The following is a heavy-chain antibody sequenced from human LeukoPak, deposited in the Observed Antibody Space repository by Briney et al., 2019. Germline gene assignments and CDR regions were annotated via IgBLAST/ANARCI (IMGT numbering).Heavy chain of an antibody. J-gene: IGHJ3*02. CDR1: GYSFTNYW. D-gene: IGHD3-22*01. CDR3: ARHRGLDSLDI. Sequence: GESLKLSCKGSGYSFTNYWIAWVRQMPGKGLEWMGIIYPGVSDTRYSPSFQGQVTLSADKSISTAYVQWNRLKASDTAMYFCARHRGLDSLDIWGQGTMVIVSS. V-gene: IGHV5-51*01. CDR2: IYPGVSDT.